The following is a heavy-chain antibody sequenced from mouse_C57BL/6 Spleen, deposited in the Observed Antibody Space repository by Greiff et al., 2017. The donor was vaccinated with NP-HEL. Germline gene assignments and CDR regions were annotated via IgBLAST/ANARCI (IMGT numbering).Heavy chain of an antibody. J-gene: IGHJ2*01. CDR1: GYTFTSYW. CDR3: ARGYYGSSYGRYFDY. D-gene: IGHD1-1*01. V-gene: IGHV1-50*01. CDR2: IDPSDSYT. Sequence: QVQLQQSGAELVKPGASVKLSCKASGYTFTSYWMQWVKQRPGQGLEWIGEIDPSDSYTNYNQKFKGKATLTVDTSSSTAYMQLSSLTSEDSAVYYCARGYYGSSYGRYFDYWGQGTTLTVSS.